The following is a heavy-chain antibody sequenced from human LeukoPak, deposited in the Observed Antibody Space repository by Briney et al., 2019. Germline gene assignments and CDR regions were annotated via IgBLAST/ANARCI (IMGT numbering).Heavy chain of an antibody. CDR1: GVTVSTNY. J-gene: IGHJ3*02. CDR3: ARDLDSSSWYPDAFDI. Sequence: GGSLRLSCAASGVTVSTNYMNWVRQAPGKGLEWVSVIYSGGSTYYADSVKGRFTISRDNSKNTLYLQMNSLRAEDTAVYYCARDLDSSSWYPDAFDIWGQGTMVTVSS. V-gene: IGHV3-53*01. CDR2: IYSGGST. D-gene: IGHD6-13*01.